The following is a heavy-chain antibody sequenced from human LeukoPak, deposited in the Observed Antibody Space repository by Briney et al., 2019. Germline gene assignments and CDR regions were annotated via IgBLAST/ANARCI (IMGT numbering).Heavy chain of an antibody. CDR2: ISSSSSYI. J-gene: IGHJ4*02. D-gene: IGHD6-19*01. CDR1: GFTFSSYS. V-gene: IGHV3-21*01. CDR3: ARDIFHSSGWYNY. Sequence: GGSLRLSCAASGFTFSSYSMNWVRQAPGKGLEWVSSISSSSSYIYYADSVKGRFTISKDNAKNSLYLQMNSLRAEDTAVYYCARDIFHSSGWYNYWGQGTLVTVSS.